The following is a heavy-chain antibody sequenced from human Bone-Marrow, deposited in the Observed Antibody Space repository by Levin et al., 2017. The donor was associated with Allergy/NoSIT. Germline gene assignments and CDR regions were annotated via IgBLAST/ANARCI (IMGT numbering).Heavy chain of an antibody. J-gene: IGHJ4*02. CDR1: GFTVSNHQ. CDR3: ARSFDYNFA. Sequence: HGESLKISCAASGFTVSNHQMNWLRQAPGRKLEWVSLIYSGGATYYADSVKGRFTISRDQSKNTLYLQMNSLRAEDTAVYYCARSFDYNFAGGQGTLVTVSS. D-gene: IGHD3-9*01. CDR2: IYSGGAT. V-gene: IGHV3-66*01.